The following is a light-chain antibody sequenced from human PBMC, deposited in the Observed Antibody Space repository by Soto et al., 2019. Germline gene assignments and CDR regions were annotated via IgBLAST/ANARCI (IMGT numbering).Light chain of an antibody. Sequence: VLTQSPGTLSLSPGERATLSCRASQSVSSSYLAWYQQKPGQAPRILIYGASTSATGIPDRFSGSVSGTDFTLTISRLEPEDFGVYYCQQYGSSPPLTFGAGTKVEIK. CDR1: QSVSSSY. V-gene: IGKV3-20*01. CDR2: GAS. J-gene: IGKJ4*01. CDR3: QQYGSSPPLT.